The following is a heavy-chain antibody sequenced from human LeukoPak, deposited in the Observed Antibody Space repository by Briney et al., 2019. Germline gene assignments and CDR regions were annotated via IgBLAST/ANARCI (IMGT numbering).Heavy chain of an antibody. CDR2: INRSGST. J-gene: IGHJ5*02. CDR1: GGSFSGYY. CDR3: ARGRGYSYGYGLDP. Sequence: SETLSLTCAVYGGSFSGYYWSWIRQPPGKGLEWIGEINRSGSTNYNPSLKSRVTISVDTSKNQFSLKLSSVTAADTAVYYCARGRGYSYGYGLDPWGQGTLVTVSS. V-gene: IGHV4-34*01. D-gene: IGHD5-18*01.